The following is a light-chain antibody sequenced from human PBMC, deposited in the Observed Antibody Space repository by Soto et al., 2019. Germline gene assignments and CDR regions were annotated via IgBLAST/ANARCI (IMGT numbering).Light chain of an antibody. J-gene: IGLJ1*01. CDR2: EVS. CDR3: CSYTSSTNYV. Sequence: QSALTQPASGSGSPGQSITISCTGTSSDISIYNYVSWYQQHPGKAPKLIIYEVSNRPSGISNRFSGAKSGNTASLTISGLQVEDEADYYCCSYTSSTNYVFGAGTKVTVL. V-gene: IGLV2-14*01. CDR1: SSDISIYNY.